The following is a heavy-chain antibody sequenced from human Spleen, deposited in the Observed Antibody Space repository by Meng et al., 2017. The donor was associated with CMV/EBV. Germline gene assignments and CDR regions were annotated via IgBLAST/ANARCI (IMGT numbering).Heavy chain of an antibody. Sequence: VALSAYYLHWIRQTTGKWLGWIGEINHSGSTNYNPSLKSRVTISVDTSKNQFALKLSSVTAADTAVYYCARGLGYCSSTSCYHWFDPWGQGTLVTVSS. CDR1: VALSAYY. CDR3: ARGLGYCSSTSCYHWFDP. V-gene: IGHV4-34*01. CDR2: INHSGST. J-gene: IGHJ5*02. D-gene: IGHD2-2*01.